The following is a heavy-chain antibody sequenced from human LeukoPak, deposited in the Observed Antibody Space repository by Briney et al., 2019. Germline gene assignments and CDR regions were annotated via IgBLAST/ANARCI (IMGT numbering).Heavy chain of an antibody. CDR1: GGSFSGYY. V-gene: IGHV4-34*01. J-gene: IGHJ3*02. CDR3: ARVCGGSCYYAFDI. Sequence: SETLSLTCAVYGGSFSGYYWSWLRQPPGKGLEWIGEINHSGSTNYNPSLKSRVTISVDTSKNQFSLKLSSVTAADTAVYYCARVCGGSCYYAFDIWGQGTMVTVSS. CDR2: INHSGST. D-gene: IGHD2-15*01.